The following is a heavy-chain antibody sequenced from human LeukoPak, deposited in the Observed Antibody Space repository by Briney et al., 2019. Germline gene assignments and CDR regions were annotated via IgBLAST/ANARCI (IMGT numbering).Heavy chain of an antibody. D-gene: IGHD4-17*01. V-gene: IGHV1-69*04. J-gene: IGHJ4*02. CDR3: ARDPGGYYGDYEFS. Sequence: SVKVSCKASGGTFSSYAISWVRQAPGQGLEWMGRIIPILGIANYAQKFQGRVTITADKSTSTAYMELSSLRSEDTAVYYCARDPGGYYGDYEFSWGQGTLVTVSS. CDR1: GGTFSSYA. CDR2: IIPILGIA.